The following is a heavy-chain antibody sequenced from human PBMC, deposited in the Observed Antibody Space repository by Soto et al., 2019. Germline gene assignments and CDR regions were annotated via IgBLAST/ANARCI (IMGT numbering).Heavy chain of an antibody. D-gene: IGHD2-21*02. V-gene: IGHV1-69*06. Sequence: QVQLVQSGAEVKKPGSSVKVSCKASGGTFSSYAISWVRQAPGQGLEWMGGIIPIFGTANYAQKFQGRVTKTAAKSTSTAYMEMSSLRSEDTAVYYCARICGGDCYSRSYFDYWGQGTLVTVSS. CDR1: GGTFSSYA. CDR3: ARICGGDCYSRSYFDY. CDR2: IIPIFGTA. J-gene: IGHJ4*02.